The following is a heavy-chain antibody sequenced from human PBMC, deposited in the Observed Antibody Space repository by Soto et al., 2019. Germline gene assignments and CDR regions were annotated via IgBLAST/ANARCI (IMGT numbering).Heavy chain of an antibody. CDR3: ARTYYGSGSYYQGFDY. CDR1: GYTFTSYG. J-gene: IGHJ4*02. D-gene: IGHD3-10*01. Sequence: ASVKVSCKASGYTFTSYGISWVRQAPGQGLEWMGWISAYNGNTNYAQKLQGRVTMTTDTSTSTAYMELRSLRSDDTAVYYCARTYYGSGSYYQGFDYWGQGTLVTVSS. CDR2: ISAYNGNT. V-gene: IGHV1-18*04.